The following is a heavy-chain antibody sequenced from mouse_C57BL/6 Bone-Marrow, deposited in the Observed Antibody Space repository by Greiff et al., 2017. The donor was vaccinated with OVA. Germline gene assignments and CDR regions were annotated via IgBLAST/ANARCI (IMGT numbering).Heavy chain of an antibody. Sequence: EVQLQQSGPELVKPGASVKISCKASGYTFTDYYMNWVKQSHGKSLEWIGDINPNNGGTSYNQKFKGKATLTVDKSSSTAYMELRSLTSEDSAVYYCASTPLYYGNYAMDYWGQGTSVTVSS. CDR1: GYTFTDYY. CDR2: INPNNGGT. V-gene: IGHV1-26*01. J-gene: IGHJ4*01. CDR3: ASTPLYYGNYAMDY. D-gene: IGHD1-1*01.